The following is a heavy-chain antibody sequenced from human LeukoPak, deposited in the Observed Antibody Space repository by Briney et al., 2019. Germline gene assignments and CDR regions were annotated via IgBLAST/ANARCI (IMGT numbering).Heavy chain of an antibody. V-gene: IGHV3-23*01. CDR1: GFTFSSYA. CDR2: ISGSGGST. J-gene: IGHJ6*03. CDR3: AKGGSGSSWYYYYYMDV. Sequence: PGGSLRLSCAASGFTFSSYAMSWVRQAPGKGLEWVSAISGSGGSTYYADSVKGRFTISRDNSKNTLYLQMNSLRAEDTAVYYCAKGGSGSSWYYYYYMDVWGKGTTVTVSS. D-gene: IGHD6-13*01.